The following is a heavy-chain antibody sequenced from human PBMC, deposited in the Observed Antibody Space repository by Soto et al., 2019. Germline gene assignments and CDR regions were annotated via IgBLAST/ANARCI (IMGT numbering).Heavy chain of an antibody. CDR2: ISINGIST. D-gene: IGHD1-26*01. CDR3: AKGKQWELPLDF. V-gene: IGHV3-23*01. CDR1: GFTFSTYA. J-gene: IGHJ4*01. Sequence: GGSLRLSCAASGFTFSTYAMSWVRQAPGKGLEWVSAISINGISTYYADSGKGRFTISRDNSKNTLFLQMNGLRDEDTAIYFCAKGKQWELPLDFWGHGTLVTVSS.